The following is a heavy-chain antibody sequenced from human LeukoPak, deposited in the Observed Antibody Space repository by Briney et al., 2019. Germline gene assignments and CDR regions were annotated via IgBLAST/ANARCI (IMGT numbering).Heavy chain of an antibody. CDR1: GFTFTSSA. J-gene: IGHJ6*02. D-gene: IGHD5-12*01. CDR2: IVVGSGNT. V-gene: IGHV1-58*02. CDR3: ARDSGAIVATISQDGMDV. Sequence: SVKVSCKASGFTFTSSAMQWVRQARGQRLEWIGWIVVGSGNTNYAQKFQERVTITRDMSTSTAYMELSSLRAEDTAVYYCARDSGAIVATISQDGMDVWGQGTTVTVSS.